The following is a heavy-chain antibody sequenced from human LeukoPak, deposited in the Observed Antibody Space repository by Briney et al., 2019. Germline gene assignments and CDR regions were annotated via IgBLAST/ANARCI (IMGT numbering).Heavy chain of an antibody. D-gene: IGHD2-2*01. Sequence: PSETLSLTCAVYGGSFSGYYWSWIRQPPGKGLEWIGKINHSGSTNYNPSLKSRVTISVDTSKNQFSLKLSSVTAADTAVYYCSLVSAARHYYYGMDVWGQGTTVTVSS. J-gene: IGHJ6*02. CDR1: GGSFSGYY. V-gene: IGHV4-34*01. CDR3: SLVSAARHYYYGMDV. CDR2: INHSGST.